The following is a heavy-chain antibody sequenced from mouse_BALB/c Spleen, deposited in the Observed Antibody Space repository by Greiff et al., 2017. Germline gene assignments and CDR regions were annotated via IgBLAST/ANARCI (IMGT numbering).Heavy chain of an antibody. CDR1: GFNIKDTY. D-gene: IGHD1-1*01. J-gene: IGHJ3*01. CDR3: ARASVVATEAY. V-gene: IGHV14-3*02. Sequence: EVKVEESGAELVKPGASVKLSCTASGFNIKDTYMHWVKQRPEQGLEWIGRIDPANGNTKYDPKFQGKATITADTSSNTAYLQLSSLTSEDTAVYYCARASVVATEAYWGQGTLVTVSA. CDR2: IDPANGNT.